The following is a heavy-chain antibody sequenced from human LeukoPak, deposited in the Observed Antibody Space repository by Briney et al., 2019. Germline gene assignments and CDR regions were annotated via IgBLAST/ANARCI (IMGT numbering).Heavy chain of an antibody. CDR2: IQHDGSNQ. D-gene: IGHD3-22*01. CDR1: GFSFSGYG. V-gene: IGHV3-30*12. Sequence: GWSLRLSCTAPGFSFSGYGMHWVRQAPGKGLEWVAYIQHDGSNQQYADSVKGRFSISRDSSKNTLYLQMNSLRAEDTAVYYCARDDSSGYYYHDAFDIWGQGTMVTVSS. CDR3: ARDDSSGYYYHDAFDI. J-gene: IGHJ3*02.